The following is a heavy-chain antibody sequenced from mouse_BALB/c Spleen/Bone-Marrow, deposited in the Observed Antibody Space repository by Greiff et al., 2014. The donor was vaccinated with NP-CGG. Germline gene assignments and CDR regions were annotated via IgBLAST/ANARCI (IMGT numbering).Heavy chain of an antibody. D-gene: IGHD2-14*01. CDR3: ARYRLGTYFDY. CDR1: GFNIKNTH. J-gene: IGHJ2*01. CDR2: IDPANGNT. Sequence: VPLQQSGGELLKPGGSVRLSPPAFGFNIKNTHMGWGEQRPEQGLGWIGRIDPANGNTKYDPKFQGKATITADTSSNTAYLQLSSLTSEDTAVYYCARYRLGTYFDYWGQGTTLTVSS. V-gene: IGHV14-3*02.